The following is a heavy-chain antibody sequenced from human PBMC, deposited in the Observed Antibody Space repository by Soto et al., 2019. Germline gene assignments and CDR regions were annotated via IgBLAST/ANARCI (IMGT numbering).Heavy chain of an antibody. Sequence: SETLSLTCNVSGGSISNYYWTWVRQSPEKGLEWIGYMYYNGNINYNPSLKSRVTISIDTSKNQFSLTLKSVTAADTAVYYCESGGNWFDPWGQGVLLTVSS. CDR3: ESGGNWFDP. V-gene: IGHV4-59*01. CDR1: GGSISNYY. D-gene: IGHD3-16*01. CDR2: MYYNGNI. J-gene: IGHJ5*02.